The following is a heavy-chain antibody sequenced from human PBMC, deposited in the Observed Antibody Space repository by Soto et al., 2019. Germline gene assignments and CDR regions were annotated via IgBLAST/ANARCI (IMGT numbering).Heavy chain of an antibody. J-gene: IGHJ5*01. CDR3: ARVVYCSSTSCYNWFDS. Sequence: SVKVSCKASGGTFSSYAISWVRQAPGQGLEWMGGIIPIFGTANYALKFQGRVTITADESTSTAYMGLSSLRSEDTAVYYCARVVYCSSTSCYNWFDSGGQGTLVTVSS. V-gene: IGHV1-69*13. CDR1: GGTFSSYA. D-gene: IGHD2-2*01. CDR2: IIPIFGTA.